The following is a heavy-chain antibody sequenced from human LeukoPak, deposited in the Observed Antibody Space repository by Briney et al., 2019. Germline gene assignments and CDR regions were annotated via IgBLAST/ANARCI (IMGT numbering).Heavy chain of an antibody. CDR3: ARSPQDDSSGYYSK. CDR1: GGSISSYY. Sequence: KPSETLSLTCTVSGGSISSYYWSWIRQPPGKGLEWIGYIYYSGSTNYNPSLKSRVTISVDTSKNQFSLKLSSVTAADTAVYYCARSPQDDSSGYYSKWGQGTLVTVSS. CDR2: IYYSGST. V-gene: IGHV4-59*01. J-gene: IGHJ4*02. D-gene: IGHD3-22*01.